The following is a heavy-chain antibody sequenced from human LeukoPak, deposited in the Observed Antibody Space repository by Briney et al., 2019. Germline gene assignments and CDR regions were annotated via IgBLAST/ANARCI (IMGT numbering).Heavy chain of an antibody. V-gene: IGHV4-30-2*01. D-gene: IGHD3-3*01. Sequence: PSETLSLTCAVSGGSISSGGYSWSWIRQPPGKGLEWIGEINHSGSTNYNPSLKSRVTISVDTSKNQFSLKLSSVTAADTAVYYCARGRPNYDFWSGYLLPKYYFDYWGQGTLVTVSS. CDR1: GGSISSGGYS. CDR2: INHSGST. CDR3: ARGRPNYDFWSGYLLPKYYFDY. J-gene: IGHJ4*02.